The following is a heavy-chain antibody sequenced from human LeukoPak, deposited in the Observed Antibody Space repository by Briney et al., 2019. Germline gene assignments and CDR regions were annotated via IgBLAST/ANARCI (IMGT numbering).Heavy chain of an antibody. J-gene: IGHJ4*02. Sequence: GRSLRLSCAASGFTFDDYAMHWVRQAPGKGLEWVSGISWNSGSIGYADSVKGRFTISRDNAKNSLYLQMNSLRAGDTALYYCAKDRKGLYSSRCFDYWGQGTLVTVSS. D-gene: IGHD6-13*01. CDR3: AKDRKGLYSSRCFDY. CDR1: GFTFDDYA. V-gene: IGHV3-9*01. CDR2: ISWNSGSI.